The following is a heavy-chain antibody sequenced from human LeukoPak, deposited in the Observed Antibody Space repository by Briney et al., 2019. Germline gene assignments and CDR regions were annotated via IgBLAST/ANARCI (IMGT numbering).Heavy chain of an antibody. J-gene: IGHJ5*02. CDR3: ATSTDYDILTGVGKNWFDP. V-gene: IGHV1-24*01. D-gene: IGHD3-9*01. CDR1: GYTLTELS. CDR2: FDPEDGET. Sequence: GASVKVSCKVSGYTLTELSMHWVRQAPGKGLEWMGGFDPEDGETIYAQKFQGRVTMTEDTSTDTAYMELSSLRSEDTAVYYCATSTDYDILTGVGKNWFDPWGQGTLVTVSS.